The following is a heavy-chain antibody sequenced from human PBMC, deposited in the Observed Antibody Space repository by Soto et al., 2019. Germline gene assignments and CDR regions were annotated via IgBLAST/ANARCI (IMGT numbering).Heavy chain of an antibody. V-gene: IGHV1-2*02. CDR2: INPNSGGT. D-gene: IGHD6-6*01. CDR3: AGVSRIAALGYYYGMDV. Sequence: GASVKVSCKASGYTFTGYYMHWVRQAPGQGLEWMGWINPNSGGTNYAQKFQGRVTMTRDTSISTAYMELSRLRSDDTAVYYCAGVSRIAALGYYYGMDVWGQGTTVTVSS. CDR1: GYTFTGYY. J-gene: IGHJ6*02.